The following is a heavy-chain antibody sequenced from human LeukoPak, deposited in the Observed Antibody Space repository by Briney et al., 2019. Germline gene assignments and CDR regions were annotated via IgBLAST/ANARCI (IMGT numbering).Heavy chain of an antibody. CDR2: IKQDGSEK. V-gene: IGHV3-7*01. CDR1: GFTFSSYW. Sequence: GGSLRLSCAASGFTFSSYWMSWVRQAPGKGLEWVANIKQDGSEKYYVDSVKGRFTISRDNAKNSLYLQMNSLRAKDTAVYYCARWAFSAGTLFDYWGQGTLVTVSS. J-gene: IGHJ4*02. D-gene: IGHD6-13*01. CDR3: ARWAFSAGTLFDY.